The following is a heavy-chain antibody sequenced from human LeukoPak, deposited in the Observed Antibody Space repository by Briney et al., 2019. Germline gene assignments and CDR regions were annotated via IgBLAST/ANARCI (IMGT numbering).Heavy chain of an antibody. CDR2: ISAYNGNT. J-gene: IGHJ4*02. Sequence: ASVKVSCKASGYTFTSYGISWVRQAPGQGLERVGWISAYNGNTNYAQKLQGRVTMTTDTSTSTAYMELRSLRSDDTAVYYCARDSILVGATPFDYWGQGTLVTVSS. CDR1: GYTFTSYG. D-gene: IGHD1-26*01. CDR3: ARDSILVGATPFDY. V-gene: IGHV1-18*01.